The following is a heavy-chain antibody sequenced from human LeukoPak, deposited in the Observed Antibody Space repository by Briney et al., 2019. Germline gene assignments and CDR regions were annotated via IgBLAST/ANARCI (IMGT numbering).Heavy chain of an antibody. Sequence: KSSETLSLTCTVSGGSISSYYWSWIRQPPGKGLEWIGYIYYSGSTSYNPSLESRVTISVDTSKNQFSLKLSSVTAADTAVYYCARDRGYSGYDPPDYWGQGILVTVSS. V-gene: IGHV4-59*01. J-gene: IGHJ4*02. D-gene: IGHD5-12*01. CDR2: IYYSGST. CDR3: ARDRGYSGYDPPDY. CDR1: GGSISSYY.